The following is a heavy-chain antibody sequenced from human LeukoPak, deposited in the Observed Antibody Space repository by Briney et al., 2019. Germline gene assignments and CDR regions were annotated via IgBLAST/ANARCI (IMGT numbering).Heavy chain of an antibody. D-gene: IGHD1-20*01. Sequence: GSSVKVSCKASGGTSSSYAISWVRQAPGQGLEWMGGIIPIFGTANYAQKFQGRVTITADKSTSTAYMELSSLRSEDTAVYYCARDGGITGTTVLRDYFDYWGQGTLVTVSS. CDR1: GGTSSSYA. V-gene: IGHV1-69*06. CDR3: ARDGGITGTTVLRDYFDY. J-gene: IGHJ4*02. CDR2: IIPIFGTA.